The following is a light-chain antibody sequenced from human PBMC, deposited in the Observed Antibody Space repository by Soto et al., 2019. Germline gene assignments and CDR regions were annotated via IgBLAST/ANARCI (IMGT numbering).Light chain of an antibody. Sequence: EIVMTQSPATLSVSTGERATLSCRASQSVRSNLAWYQQKPGQAPRLLIYGGSSRATGIPVRFSGSGSETDFTLTITRLEPEDFAVYYCQQYSSSRTFGQGTKVDI. CDR2: GGS. V-gene: IGKV3D-15*01. CDR1: QSVRSN. J-gene: IGKJ1*01. CDR3: QQYSSSRT.